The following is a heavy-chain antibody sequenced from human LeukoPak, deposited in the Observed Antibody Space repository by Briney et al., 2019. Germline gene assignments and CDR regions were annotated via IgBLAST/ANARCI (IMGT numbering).Heavy chain of an antibody. J-gene: IGHJ6*03. CDR1: GFTFSSYE. CDR2: ISSSGSTI. V-gene: IGHV3-48*03. Sequence: PGGSLRLSCATSGFTFSSYEMNWVRQAPGKGLVWVSYISSSGSTIYYADSVKGRFTISRDNAKNSLYLQMNSLRAEDTAVYYCAKDAWRYGSGSYPYYYYYMDVWGKGTTVTISS. D-gene: IGHD3-10*01. CDR3: AKDAWRYGSGSYPYYYYYMDV.